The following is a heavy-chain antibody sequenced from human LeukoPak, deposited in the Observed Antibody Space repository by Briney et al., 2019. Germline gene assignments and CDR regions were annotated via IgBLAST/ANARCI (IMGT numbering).Heavy chain of an antibody. D-gene: IGHD5-24*01. CDR1: GFTFSQAW. CDR3: TADVPGDNYHFDY. V-gene: IGHV3-15*01. Sequence: GGSLRLSCAASGFTFSQAWMSWVRQAPGKGLEWVGRIKRKADGETRDYAAPVKGKFTISRDDSQNTLYLEMNSLRTEDTAVYYCTADVPGDNYHFDYWGQGTLVTVSS. J-gene: IGHJ4*02. CDR2: IKRKADGETR.